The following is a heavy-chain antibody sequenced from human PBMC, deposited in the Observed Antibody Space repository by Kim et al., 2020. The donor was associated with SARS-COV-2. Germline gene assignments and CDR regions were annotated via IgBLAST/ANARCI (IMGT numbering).Heavy chain of an antibody. Sequence: GGSLRLSCAASGFTFSIYAMGWVRQTPGKGLEWVSIISGNSVSTHYADSVKGRFTISRDNSKNTLYLQMNILTAEDTALYYCAKLDNWNDVRAFGIWGQGTTVTVSS. J-gene: IGHJ3*02. CDR3: AKLDNWNDVRAFGI. CDR1: GFTFSIYA. CDR2: ISGNSVST. D-gene: IGHD1-20*01. V-gene: IGHV3-23*01.